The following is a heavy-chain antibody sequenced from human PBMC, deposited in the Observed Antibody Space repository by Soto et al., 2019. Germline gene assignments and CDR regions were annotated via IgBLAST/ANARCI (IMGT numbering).Heavy chain of an antibody. CDR1: GYTFSSYR. CDR2: ISAYNGNT. Sequence: APVTASCQASGYTFSSYRIGWERQAPGQGLEWMGWISAYNGNTNYAQKLQGRVTMTTDTSTSTAYMELRSLRSDDTALYYCAGDLGGEYVYAFDIWGQGTMVTVSS. J-gene: IGHJ3*02. CDR3: AGDLGGEYVYAFDI. V-gene: IGHV1-18*01. D-gene: IGHD3-16*01.